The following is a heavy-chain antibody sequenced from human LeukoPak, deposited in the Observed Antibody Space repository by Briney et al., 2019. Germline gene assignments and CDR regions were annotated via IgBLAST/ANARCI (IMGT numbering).Heavy chain of an antibody. J-gene: IGHJ4*02. V-gene: IGHV3-23*01. D-gene: IGHD5-18*01. CDR1: GFTFSSHA. CDR3: AKDRVYSYGYVAGGYFDY. CDR2: ISGSGDST. Sequence: GGSLSLSCAASGFTFSSHAMSWVPQAPGERLERVSAISGSGDSTYYADSVKGRFTISRDNSKNTLYLQINSVRAEDTALYYCAKDRVYSYGYVAGGYFDYWGQGTLVTVSS.